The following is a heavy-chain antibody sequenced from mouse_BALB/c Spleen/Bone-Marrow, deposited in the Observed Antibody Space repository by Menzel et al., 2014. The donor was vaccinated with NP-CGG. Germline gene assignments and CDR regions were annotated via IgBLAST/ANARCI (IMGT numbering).Heavy chain of an antibody. J-gene: IGHJ3*01. Sequence: EVKLVESGAELVKPGASVKLSCTASGFNIKDTYMYWVKQRPEQGLEWIGRIDPANGNTKYDPKFQDKATITADTSSNSAYLQLSSLTSEDTAVYYCARYYYGSSLLAYWCQGTLVTVSA. V-gene: IGHV14-3*02. CDR2: IDPANGNT. CDR1: GFNIKDTY. CDR3: ARYYYGSSLLAY. D-gene: IGHD1-1*01.